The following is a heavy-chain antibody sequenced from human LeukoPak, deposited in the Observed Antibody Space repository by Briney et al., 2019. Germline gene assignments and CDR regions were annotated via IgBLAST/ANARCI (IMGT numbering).Heavy chain of an antibody. CDR1: GYAFSAHH. D-gene: IGHD3-3*01. J-gene: IGHJ4*02. CDR3: ARDLDGAWSIDY. Sequence: GASVKDSCKASGYAFSAHHIHWVRQAPGQGPEWMGIMHPRDGDTKYARQFQGRLTMTRDTSTSTVYMELSSLTSEDTALYYCARDLDGAWSIDYWGQGTLVTVSS. V-gene: IGHV1-46*01. CDR2: MHPRDGDT.